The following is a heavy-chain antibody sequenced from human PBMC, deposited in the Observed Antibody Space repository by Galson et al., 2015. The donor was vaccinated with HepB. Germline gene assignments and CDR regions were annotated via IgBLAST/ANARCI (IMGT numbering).Heavy chain of an antibody. CDR1: GFPFNNAW. D-gene: IGHD2-8*02. CDR3: TTDVYYSTYWSWLDP. J-gene: IGHJ5*02. V-gene: IGHV3-15*01. CDR2: IKSKTAGETT. Sequence: SLRLSCAASGFPFNNAWMTWVRQAPGRGLEWVGRIKSKTAGETTDYAAPVEGRFTISRDDSKNSLYLQMNSLKTEDTAVYYCTTDVYYSTYWSWLDPWGQGTLVTVSS.